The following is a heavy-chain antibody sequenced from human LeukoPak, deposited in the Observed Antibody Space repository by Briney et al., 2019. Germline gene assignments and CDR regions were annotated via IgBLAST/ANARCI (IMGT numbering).Heavy chain of an antibody. CDR3: ARDYSSGWPNFDY. CDR1: GYTFTSYG. D-gene: IGHD6-19*01. Sequence: GASVKVSCKASGYTFTSYGISWVRQAPGQGLEWIGRISTYNGNTNYAQKLQGRVTMTTDTSTSTAYMELRSLRSDDTAVYYCARDYSSGWPNFDYWGQGTLVTVSS. CDR2: ISTYNGNT. J-gene: IGHJ4*02. V-gene: IGHV1-18*01.